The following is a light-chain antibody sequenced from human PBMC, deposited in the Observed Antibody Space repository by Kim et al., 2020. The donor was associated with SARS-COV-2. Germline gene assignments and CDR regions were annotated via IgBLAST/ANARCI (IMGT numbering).Light chain of an antibody. CDR3: QTYDGSLGGRLV. J-gene: IGLJ3*02. Sequence: QSVPTQPPSVSGAPGQRVTISCTGVDSYAVHWYQQLPGAAPKLLIFSNYKRPSGVPDRFSGTKSGTSASLVIAGLQAEDEGEYYCQTYDGSLGGRLVFGEGTQLTVL. CDR1: DSYA. V-gene: IGLV1-40*01. CDR2: SNY.